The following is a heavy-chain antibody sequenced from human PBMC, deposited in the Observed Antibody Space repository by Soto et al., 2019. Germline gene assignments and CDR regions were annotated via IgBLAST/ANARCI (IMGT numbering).Heavy chain of an antibody. CDR2: ISYDGSNK. CDR3: AKALGGYSSGWYGYFDY. Sequence: QVQLVESGGGVVQPGRSLRLSCAASGFTFSTYGMHWVRQAPGKGLEWVAIISYDGSNKYYADSVKGRFTISRDNSKNTLYLQMNSLRAEDTAVYYCAKALGGYSSGWYGYFDYWGQGTLVTVSS. J-gene: IGHJ4*02. CDR1: GFTFSTYG. D-gene: IGHD6-19*01. V-gene: IGHV3-30*18.